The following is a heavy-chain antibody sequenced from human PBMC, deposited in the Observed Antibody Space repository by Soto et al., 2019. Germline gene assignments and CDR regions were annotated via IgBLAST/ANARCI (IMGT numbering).Heavy chain of an antibody. CDR2: IYHSGST. Sequence: SETLSLTCAVSGYSISSGYYWGWIRQTPGKGLEWIASIYHSGSTYYNPSLKSRVTISVDTSKNQFSLKLTSVTAADTAVYYCARGAATVTPGWSDPWGHGIMVTVSS. CDR3: ARGAATVTPGWSDP. D-gene: IGHD4-17*01. CDR1: GYSISSGYY. V-gene: IGHV4-38-2*01. J-gene: IGHJ5*02.